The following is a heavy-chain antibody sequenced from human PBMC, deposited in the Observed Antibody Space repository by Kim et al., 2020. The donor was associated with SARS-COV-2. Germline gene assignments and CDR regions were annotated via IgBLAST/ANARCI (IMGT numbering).Heavy chain of an antibody. V-gene: IGHV3-30*04. Sequence: GGSLRLSCAASGFTFSSYAMHWVRQAPGKGLEWVAVISYDGSNKYYADSVKGRFTISRDNSKNTLYLQMNSLRAEDTAVYYCAAKDWGQGTLVTVSS. CDR3: AAKD. CDR2: ISYDGSNK. CDR1: GFTFSSYA. J-gene: IGHJ4*02.